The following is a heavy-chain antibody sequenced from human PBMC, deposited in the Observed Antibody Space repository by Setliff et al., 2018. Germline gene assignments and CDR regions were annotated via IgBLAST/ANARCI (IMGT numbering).Heavy chain of an antibody. Sequence: GASVKVSCKASGHTFTSYFMQWVRQAPGQGLEWMGMINPSGGYTIYAQKFQGWVTMTRDTSISTAYMELSRLRSDDTAVYYCARGEDIVVVPAGFDDYSNYEDYYYGMDVWGQGTTVTVSS. J-gene: IGHJ6*02. V-gene: IGHV1-2*04. CDR3: ARGEDIVVVPAGFDDYSNYEDYYYGMDV. CDR2: INPSGGYT. D-gene: IGHD2-2*01. CDR1: GHTFTSYF.